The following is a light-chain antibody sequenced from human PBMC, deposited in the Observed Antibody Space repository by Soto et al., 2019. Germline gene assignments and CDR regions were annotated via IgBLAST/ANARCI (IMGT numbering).Light chain of an antibody. CDR2: SAS. Sequence: DIQMTQSPSSLSASVGDRITLTCRTSQNIYNYLNWYQQKAGKAPRLLIYSASSVQSGVPVRFSGSGSGTDFTLTISRLEPEDFAVYYCQQYGSSPQTFGQGTKVDIK. V-gene: IGKV1-39*01. J-gene: IGKJ1*01. CDR3: QQYGSSPQT. CDR1: QNIYNY.